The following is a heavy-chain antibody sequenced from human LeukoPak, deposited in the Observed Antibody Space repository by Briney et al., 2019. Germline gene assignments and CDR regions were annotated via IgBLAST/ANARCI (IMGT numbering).Heavy chain of an antibody. D-gene: IGHD3-10*01. CDR2: ISSSGTTK. CDR3: GRDQGSHSGSYQNFDD. J-gene: IGHJ4*02. V-gene: IGHV3-11*01. Sequence: NPGGSLRLSCTASGFTFSDYYMTWIRQAPGKGLEWISYISSSGTTKYYADSVKGRFTISRDNAENSLFLLMNRVTAEDTGVYYCGRDQGSHSGSYQNFDDWGQGTLVTVSS. CDR1: GFTFSDYY.